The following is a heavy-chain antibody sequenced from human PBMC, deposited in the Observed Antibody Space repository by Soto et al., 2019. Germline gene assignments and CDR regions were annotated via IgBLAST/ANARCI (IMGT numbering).Heavy chain of an antibody. CDR2: IYYSGST. Sequence: SETLSLTCTVSGGSISSGDYYWSWIRQPPGKGLEWIGYIYYSGSTYYNPSLKSRVTISVDASKNQFSLKLSSVTAADTAVYYCARFRDSNPIYYYYYGMDVWGQGTTVTVSS. V-gene: IGHV4-30-4*01. CDR3: ARFRDSNPIYYYYYGMDV. J-gene: IGHJ6*02. CDR1: GGSISSGDYY. D-gene: IGHD4-4*01.